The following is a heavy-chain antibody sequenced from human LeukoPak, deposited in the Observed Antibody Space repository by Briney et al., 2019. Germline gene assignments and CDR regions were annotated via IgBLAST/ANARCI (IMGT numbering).Heavy chain of an antibody. CDR2: ISSSGSTI. V-gene: IGHV3-11*01. CDR1: GFTFSDYY. Sequence: GGSLRLSCAASGFTFSDYYMSWIRQAPGKGLEWVSYISSSGSTIYYADSVKGRFTISRDNAKNSLYLQMNSLRAEDTAVYYCARARTYYYESSGYCWGQGTLVTVSS. D-gene: IGHD3-22*01. J-gene: IGHJ4*02. CDR3: ARARTYYYESSGYC.